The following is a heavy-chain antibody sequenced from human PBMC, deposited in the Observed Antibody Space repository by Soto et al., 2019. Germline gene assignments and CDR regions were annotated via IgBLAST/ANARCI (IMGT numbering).Heavy chain of an antibody. J-gene: IGHJ3*01. CDR3: ARRFHPNESFNV. Sequence: EVQLVQSGPEVRKPGESLKISCTASGYSFSDYWIAWVRQMPGKGLELMGIIYPGDFDTRYSPSFNGQVSISADESITTAYLQWSSLKASDTAMDYCARRFHPNESFNVWGQGTLVTVSS. CDR1: GYSFSDYW. D-gene: IGHD1-1*01. CDR2: IYPGDFDT. V-gene: IGHV5-51*01.